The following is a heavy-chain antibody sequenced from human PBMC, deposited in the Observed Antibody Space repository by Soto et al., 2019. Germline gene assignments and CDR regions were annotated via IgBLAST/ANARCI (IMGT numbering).Heavy chain of an antibody. D-gene: IGHD3-9*01. CDR1: GFPFSSYW. J-gene: IGHJ4*02. CDR2: ISGDGVTT. V-gene: IGHV3-74*01. CDR3: AREYYGLLTGYYTDY. Sequence: EVQLVESGGDLVQRGGSLRLSCAAAGFPFSSYWMHSVRHTPGKGLDWVARISGDGVTTYYADSVTGRFTVSRDTAKNSLSLQISGLRAEDTAVYYCAREYYGLLTGYYTDYWGQGTLVSVSS.